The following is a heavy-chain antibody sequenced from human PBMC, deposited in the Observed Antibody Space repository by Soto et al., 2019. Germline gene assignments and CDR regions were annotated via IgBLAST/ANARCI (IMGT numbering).Heavy chain of an antibody. V-gene: IGHV4-34*01. Sequence: SETLSLTCAVYGGSFSGYYWSWIRRPPGKGLEWIGEINHSGSTNYNPSLKSRVTISVDTSKNQFSLKLSSVTAADTAVYYCARGQPSIIVVVTSNAFDICGQGTMVTVSS. CDR1: GGSFSGYY. CDR3: ARGQPSIIVVVTSNAFDI. J-gene: IGHJ3*02. CDR2: INHSGST. D-gene: IGHD2-21*02.